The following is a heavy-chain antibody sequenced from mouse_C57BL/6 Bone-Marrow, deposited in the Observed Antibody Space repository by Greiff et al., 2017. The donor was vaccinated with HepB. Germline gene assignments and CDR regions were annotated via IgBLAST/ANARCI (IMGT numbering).Heavy chain of an antibody. CDR3: ATPFDV. V-gene: IGHV5-6*01. J-gene: IGHJ1*03. CDR1: GFTFSSYG. Sequence: EVQLVESGGDLVKPGGSLKLSCAASGFTFSSYGMSWVRQTPDKRLEWVATISSGGSYTYYPDSVKGRFTISRDNAKNTLYLQMSSLKSEDTAMYYCATPFDVWGTGTTVTVSS. CDR2: ISSGGSYT.